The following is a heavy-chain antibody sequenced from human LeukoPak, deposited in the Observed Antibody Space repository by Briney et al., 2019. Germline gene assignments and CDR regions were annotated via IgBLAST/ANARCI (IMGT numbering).Heavy chain of an antibody. CDR1: GYTFTSYY. Sequence: GASVKVSCKASGYTFTSYYMHWVRQAPGQGLEWMGIINPSGGSTSYAQKFQGRVTMTRDTSISTAYMELSRLRSDDTAVYYCAREEVYCSSTSCSYYYYMDVWGKGTTVTISS. V-gene: IGHV1-46*01. D-gene: IGHD2-2*01. CDR2: INPSGGST. CDR3: AREEVYCSSTSCSYYYYMDV. J-gene: IGHJ6*03.